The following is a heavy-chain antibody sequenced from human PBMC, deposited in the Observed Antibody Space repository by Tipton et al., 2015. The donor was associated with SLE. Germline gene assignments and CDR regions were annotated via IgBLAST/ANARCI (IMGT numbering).Heavy chain of an antibody. J-gene: IGHJ3*02. D-gene: IGHD6-25*01. CDR2: IWYDGSNK. V-gene: IGHV3-30*18. CDR1: GGSFSGYY. CDR3: AKDRAVYDAFDI. Sequence: SLRLSCAVYGGSFSGYYWSWIRQPPGKGLEWVAVIWYDGSNKYYADSVKGRFTISRDNSKNTPYLQMNSLRPEDRAVYYCAKDRAVYDAFDIWGQGTMVTVSS.